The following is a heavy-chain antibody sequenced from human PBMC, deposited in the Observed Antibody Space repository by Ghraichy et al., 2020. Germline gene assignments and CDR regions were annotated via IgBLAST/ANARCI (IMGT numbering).Heavy chain of an antibody. CDR3: ARHVPLAPESSTSKQRDNEKEYYYYGMDV. CDR2: IYYSGST. D-gene: IGHD2-2*01. V-gene: IGHV4-39*01. CDR1: GGSISSSSYY. Sequence: SETLSLTCTVSGGSISSSSYYWGWIRQPPGKGLEWIGSIYYSGSTYYNPSLKSRVTISVDTSKNQFSLKLSSVTAADTAVYYCARHVPLAPESSTSKQRDNEKEYYYYGMDVWGQGTTVTVSS. J-gene: IGHJ6*02.